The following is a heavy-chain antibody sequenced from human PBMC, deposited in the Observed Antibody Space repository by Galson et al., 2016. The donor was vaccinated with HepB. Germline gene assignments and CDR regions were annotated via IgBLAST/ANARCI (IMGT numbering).Heavy chain of an antibody. J-gene: IGHJ4*02. D-gene: IGHD2-2*01. CDR1: GFSFSSYA. Sequence: SLRLSCAASGFSFSSYAVHGVRQAPGKGLEWVAVVARDASITYYAKSMKGRFTISRDNSMNTLYLQMINLRDDDTGVYFCARELTSHFELDYWGQGALVIVSS. CDR2: VARDASIT. CDR3: ARELTSHFELDY. V-gene: IGHV3-30-3*01.